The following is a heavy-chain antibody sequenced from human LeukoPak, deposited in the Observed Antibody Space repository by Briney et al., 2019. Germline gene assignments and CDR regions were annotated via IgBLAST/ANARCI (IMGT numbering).Heavy chain of an antibody. CDR3: ARDQHYYDSSGYFTYYFDY. Sequence: GGSLRLSCAASGFTFSDYYMSWIRQAPGKGLEWVSYISSSGSTIYYADSVKGRFTISRDNAKNSLYLQMSSLRAEDTAVYYYARDQHYYDSSGYFTYYFDYWGQGTLVTVSS. V-gene: IGHV3-11*01. D-gene: IGHD3-22*01. CDR1: GFTFSDYY. CDR2: ISSSGSTI. J-gene: IGHJ4*02.